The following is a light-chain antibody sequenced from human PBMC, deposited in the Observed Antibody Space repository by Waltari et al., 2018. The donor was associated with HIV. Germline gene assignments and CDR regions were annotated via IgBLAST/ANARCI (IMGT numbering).Light chain of an antibody. V-gene: IGKV3-20*01. Sequence: EIVLTQSPGTLSLSPGERATLSCRASQSVSSSFLAWYQQKPGQAPRLLIYGASTRATGIPDRFSGSESGTDFTLTIDRLEPEDFAVYHCQQYGNSPWTFGQGTKVEIK. CDR3: QQYGNSPWT. CDR2: GAS. J-gene: IGKJ1*01. CDR1: QSVSSSF.